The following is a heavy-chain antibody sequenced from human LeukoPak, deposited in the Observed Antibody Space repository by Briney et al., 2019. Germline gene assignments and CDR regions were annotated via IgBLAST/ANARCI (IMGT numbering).Heavy chain of an antibody. CDR2: IHHSGSA. V-gene: IGHV4-59*01. J-gene: IGHJ3*02. D-gene: IGHD2-21*01. CDR1: GGSISSSY. CDR3: VRWQYCGGNCYFSAFDI. Sequence: SETLSLTCTVSGGSISSSYWSWIRQSPGKGLEWIGYIHHSGSANSNPPLKSRVTISVDTPKNQFSLKLSSMTAADTAVYYCVRWQYCGGNCYFSAFDIWGQGTMVTVSS.